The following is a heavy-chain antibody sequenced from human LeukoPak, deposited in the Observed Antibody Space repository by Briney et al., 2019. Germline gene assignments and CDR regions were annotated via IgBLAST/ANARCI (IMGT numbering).Heavy chain of an antibody. CDR1: GFTFSSYS. Sequence: PGGSLRLSCAASGFTFSSYSMNWVRQAPGKGLEWVSSISSSSSYIYYADSVKGRFTISRDNAKNSLYLQMNSLRAEDTALYYCAKDPEQWLVTAFDYWGQGTLVTVSS. CDR2: ISSSSSYI. J-gene: IGHJ4*02. D-gene: IGHD6-19*01. CDR3: AKDPEQWLVTAFDY. V-gene: IGHV3-21*04.